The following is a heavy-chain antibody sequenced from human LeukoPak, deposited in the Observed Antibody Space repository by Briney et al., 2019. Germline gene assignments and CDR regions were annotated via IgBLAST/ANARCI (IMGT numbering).Heavy chain of an antibody. J-gene: IGHJ3*02. CDR1: GFTFSGYW. CDR2: INSDGSST. V-gene: IGHV3-74*01. Sequence: PRGSLRLSCAASGFTFSGYWMHSVREAPGEGLVWVSRINSDGSSTSYADSVKGRSTISRDSAKNTLYLQMNSLRAEDTAVYYCVRDGYSYGFMLAFDIWGLGTRVTVSS. D-gene: IGHD5-18*01. CDR3: VRDGYSYGFMLAFDI.